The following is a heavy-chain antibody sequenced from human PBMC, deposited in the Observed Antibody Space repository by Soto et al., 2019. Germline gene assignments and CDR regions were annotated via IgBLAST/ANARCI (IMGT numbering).Heavy chain of an antibody. CDR2: INSDGSST. V-gene: IGHV3-74*01. D-gene: IGHD3-16*01. CDR1: GFTFSSYW. J-gene: IGHJ5*02. Sequence: VQLVESGGGLVQPGGSLRLSCAASGFTFSSYWMHWVRQVPGKGLVWVSRINSDGSSTSYADSVKGRFTISRDNAKNPRERQMSSLRDEDRAGDYGARGGVLNWFDPWGQGTLVTVSS. CDR3: ARGGVLNWFDP.